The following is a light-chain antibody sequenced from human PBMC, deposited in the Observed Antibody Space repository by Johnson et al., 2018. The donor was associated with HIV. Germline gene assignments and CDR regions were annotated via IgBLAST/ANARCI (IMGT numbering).Light chain of an antibody. Sequence: QSVLTQPPSVSAAPGQKVTISCSGSSSNIGNNYVSWYQHLPGTAPKLLIYDNDKRPSGIPDRFSGSKSGTSATLGITGLQTGDEADYYCGTWDSSLTTSYVFGTGTKVIVL. J-gene: IGLJ1*01. CDR3: GTWDSSLTTSYV. CDR2: DND. CDR1: SSNIGNNY. V-gene: IGLV1-51*01.